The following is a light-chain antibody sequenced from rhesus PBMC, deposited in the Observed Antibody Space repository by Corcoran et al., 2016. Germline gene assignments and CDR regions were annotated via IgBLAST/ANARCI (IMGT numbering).Light chain of an antibody. CDR2: AAS. V-gene: IGKV1-43*01. CDR1: QDISTY. Sequence: DIQMTQSPSSLSASAGDTVTITCRASQDISTYLNWYQNKPGKAPKGLIFAASSVASGVPSRFSGSGSGAEFTLTISSLQPEDFATYYCLQHNSNPPTFGQGTKVEIK. J-gene: IGKJ1*01. CDR3: LQHNSNPPT.